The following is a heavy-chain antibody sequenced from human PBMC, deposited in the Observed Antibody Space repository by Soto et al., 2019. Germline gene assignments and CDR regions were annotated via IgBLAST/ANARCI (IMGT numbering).Heavy chain of an antibody. J-gene: IGHJ4*02. D-gene: IGHD2-15*01. CDR1: GGSISSSSYH. CDR2: IYYSGST. Sequence: QLQLQESGPGLVKPSETLSLTCTVSGGSISSSSYHWGWIRQPPGKGLEWIGSIYYSGSTYYNPSLKSRVTISVDTSKNQFSLKLSSVTAADTAVYYCARTDNPRDYCSGGSCYYWGQGTLVTVSS. CDR3: ARTDNPRDYCSGGSCYY. V-gene: IGHV4-39*01.